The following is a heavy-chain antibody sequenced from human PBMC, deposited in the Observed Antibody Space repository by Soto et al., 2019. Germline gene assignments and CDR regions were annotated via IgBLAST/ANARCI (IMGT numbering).Heavy chain of an antibody. CDR3: ARWGGIYCSGGDCFKKPFDY. CDR2: IIPISGTT. D-gene: IGHD2-15*01. J-gene: IGHJ4*02. CDR1: GGTFNNYA. V-gene: IGHV1-69*06. Sequence: QVQLVQSGAEVKKPESSVKVSCKPSGGTFNNYAINWVRQAPGQGLEWMGGIIPISGTTKYAQKFQGRVTITADKSASTAYMDLSSLRSEDTAVYYCARWGGIYCSGGDCFKKPFDYWGQGTLVTVSS.